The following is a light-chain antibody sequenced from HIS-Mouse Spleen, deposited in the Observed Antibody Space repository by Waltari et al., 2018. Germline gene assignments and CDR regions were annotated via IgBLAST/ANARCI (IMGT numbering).Light chain of an antibody. Sequence: EIVMTQSPATLSESPGARATLSCRASQSVSSNLAWYQQKPGQAPRLLIYGASTRATGIPARFSGSGSGTEFTLTISSMQSEDFAVYYCQQYNNWPPTFGQGTKVEIK. J-gene: IGKJ1*01. CDR1: QSVSSN. CDR3: QQYNNWPPT. V-gene: IGKV3-15*01. CDR2: GAS.